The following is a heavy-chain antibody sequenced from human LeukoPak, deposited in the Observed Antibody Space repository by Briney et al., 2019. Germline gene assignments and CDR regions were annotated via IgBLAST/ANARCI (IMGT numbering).Heavy chain of an antibody. CDR1: GFTFSSYS. CDR3: ARGTMFPYYFDY. J-gene: IGHJ4*02. V-gene: IGHV3-21*01. CDR2: ISSSSSYI. Sequence: GGSLRLSCAASGFTFSSYSLNWVRQAPGKGLEWVSFISSSSSYIYYADSVKGRFTISRDNAKNSLYLQMNSLRAEDTAVYYCARGTMFPYYFDYWGQGTLVTVSS. D-gene: IGHD3-10*02.